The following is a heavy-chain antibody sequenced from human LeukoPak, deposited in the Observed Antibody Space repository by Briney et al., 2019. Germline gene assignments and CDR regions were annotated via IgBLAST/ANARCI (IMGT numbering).Heavy chain of an antibody. CDR2: ISGSGRSK. Sequence: GGSLRLSCAASGFTFNSYAMSWVRQPPGKGLEWVSAISGSGRSKYYADSVKGRFTISRDNSKNTLYLQMTSLRAEDTAVYYCAKETYYYDSSGYSDYWGQGTLVTVSS. D-gene: IGHD3-22*01. J-gene: IGHJ4*02. CDR1: GFTFNSYA. CDR3: AKETYYYDSSGYSDY. V-gene: IGHV3-23*01.